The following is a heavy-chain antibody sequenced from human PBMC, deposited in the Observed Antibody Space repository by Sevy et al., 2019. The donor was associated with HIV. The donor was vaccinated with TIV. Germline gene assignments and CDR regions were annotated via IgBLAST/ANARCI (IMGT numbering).Heavy chain of an antibody. CDR2: IYYNGTT. D-gene: IGHD1-20*01. J-gene: IGHJ4*02. CDR3: ARGKVLFDY. V-gene: IGHV4-59*01. CDR1: GGSFSSYY. Sequence: SETLSLTCTVSGGSFSSYYWSWIRQSPGKGLEWIGYIYYNGTTNSSPSLRRRVTISPRTSKSQFSLKLKSVTAADTAVYYCARGKVLFDYWGQGTLVTVSS.